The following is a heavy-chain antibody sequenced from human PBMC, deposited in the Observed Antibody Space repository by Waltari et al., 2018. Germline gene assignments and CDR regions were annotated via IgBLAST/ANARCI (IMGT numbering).Heavy chain of an antibody. Sequence: EVQLVQSGAEVKQRGESLKISCKGSGYSFNTYWIGLLRQMPGKGVEGMGWIDPGIPDTGSSPSVQSLDSSSAITSISTAYLEWIGLKASGTDMYDWARITFDSSGYHQYYFDYWGQGTLVTVSS. CDR2: IDPGIPDT. V-gene: IGHV5-51*01. J-gene: IGHJ4*02. CDR3: ARITFDSSGYHQYYFDY. CDR1: GYSFNTYW. D-gene: IGHD3-22*01.